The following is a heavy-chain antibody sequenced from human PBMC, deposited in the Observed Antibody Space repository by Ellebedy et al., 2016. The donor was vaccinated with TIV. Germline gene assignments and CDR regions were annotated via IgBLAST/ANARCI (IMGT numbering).Heavy chain of an antibody. Sequence: GGSLRLSXAASGFTFSSYAMHWVRQAPGKGLEWVAVISYDGSNKYYADSVKGRFTISRDNSKNTLYLQMNSLRAEDTAVYYCARGTWAFDIWGQGTMVTVSS. CDR1: GFTFSSYA. CDR3: ARGTWAFDI. V-gene: IGHV3-30-3*01. CDR2: ISYDGSNK. J-gene: IGHJ3*02.